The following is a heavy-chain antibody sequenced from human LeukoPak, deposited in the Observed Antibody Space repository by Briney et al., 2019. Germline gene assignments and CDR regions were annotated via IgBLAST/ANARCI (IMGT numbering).Heavy chain of an antibody. CDR2: ISSSGIYT. D-gene: IGHD3-22*01. Sequence: KPGGSLRLSCAASGFTFSSYSMTWVRQAPGKGLKWVSTISSSGIYTYYADSVKGRFTISRDDAKNSLYLQMNSLRAEDTAVYYCASLHHYDSSGRDYWGQATLVTVSP. J-gene: IGHJ4*02. CDR1: GFTFSSYS. CDR3: ASLHHYDSSGRDY. V-gene: IGHV3-21*01.